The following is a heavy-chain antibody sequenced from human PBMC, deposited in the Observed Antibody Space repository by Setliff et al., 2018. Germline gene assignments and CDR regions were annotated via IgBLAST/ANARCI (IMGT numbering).Heavy chain of an antibody. J-gene: IGHJ4*02. CDR1: GFAFSSYA. CDR2: IYSGDRST. Sequence: PGGSLRLSCAGSGFAFSSYAMSWVRQAPGKGLEWVSTIYSGDRSTSYTDSVKGRFTISRDSSKNTLYLQMNSLRAEDTAVYYCAKPQVELRWGFESWGQGTLGTVS. V-gene: IGHV3-23*03. CDR3: AKPQVELRWGFES. D-gene: IGHD3-16*01.